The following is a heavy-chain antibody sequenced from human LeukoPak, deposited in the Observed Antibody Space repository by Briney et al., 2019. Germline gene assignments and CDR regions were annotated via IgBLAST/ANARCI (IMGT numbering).Heavy chain of an antibody. V-gene: IGHV1-69*10. D-gene: IGHD6-19*01. Sequence: ASVKVSCKASGYTFTSYDINWVRQATGQGLEWMGWMNPILGIANYAQKFQGRVTITADKSTSTAYMELSSLRSEDTAVYYCASLESYSSGWYLGWFDPWGQGTLVTVSS. CDR2: MNPILGIA. CDR1: GYTFTSYD. CDR3: ASLESYSSGWYLGWFDP. J-gene: IGHJ5*02.